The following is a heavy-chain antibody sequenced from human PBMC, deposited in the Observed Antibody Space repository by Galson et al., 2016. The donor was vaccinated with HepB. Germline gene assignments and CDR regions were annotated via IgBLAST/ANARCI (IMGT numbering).Heavy chain of an antibody. CDR1: GFTFSSYW. D-gene: IGHD6-19*01. J-gene: IGHJ4*02. V-gene: IGHV3-74*01. CDR2: ITPDGIKT. CDR3: VRGTSDWPGVDY. Sequence: SLRLSCAASGFTFSSYWMHWVRQVPGMGLVWVSRITPDGIKTDYADSVKGRFTISRDNAKNTLNLQMNSLTVEDAAVYYCVRGTSDWPGVDYWGQGTLVTVSS.